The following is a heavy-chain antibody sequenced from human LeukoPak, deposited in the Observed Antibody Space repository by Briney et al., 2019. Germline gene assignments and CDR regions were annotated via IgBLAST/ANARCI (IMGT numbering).Heavy chain of an antibody. J-gene: IGHJ6*02. CDR3: ARTIAQYSNSWPYFYYGLDV. CDR2: IIPIFGTA. D-gene: IGHD6-13*01. CDR1: GGTFSSYA. V-gene: IGHV1-69*05. Sequence: SVKVSCKASGGTFSSYAISWVRQAPGQGLEWMGGIIPIFGTANYAQKFQGRVTITTDESTSTAYMELSSLRAEDTAVYYCARTIAQYSNSWPYFYYGLDVWGQGTTVTVS.